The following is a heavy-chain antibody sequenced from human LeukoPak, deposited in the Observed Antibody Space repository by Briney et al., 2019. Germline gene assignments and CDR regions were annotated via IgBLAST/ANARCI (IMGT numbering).Heavy chain of an antibody. V-gene: IGHV4-59*01. CDR1: GGSISSYY. D-gene: IGHD3-16*01. CDR2: IYYSGST. J-gene: IGHJ6*03. CDR3: ARETSQKGAHYMDV. Sequence: SETLSLTCTVSGGSISSYYWSWLRQPPGKGLEWVGYIYYSGSTNYNPSLKSRVTISVDTSKNQFSLKLSSVTAADTAVYYCARETSQKGAHYMDVWGKGTTVTISS.